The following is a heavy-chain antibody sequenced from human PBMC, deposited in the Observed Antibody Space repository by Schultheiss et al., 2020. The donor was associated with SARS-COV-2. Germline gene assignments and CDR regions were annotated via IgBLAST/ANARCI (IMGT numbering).Heavy chain of an antibody. CDR1: GYTFTSYD. Sequence: ASVKVSCKASGYTFTSYDINWVRQATGQGLEWMGWMNPNSGNTGYAQKFQGRVTMTRNTSISTAYMELRSLRSDDTAVYYCARDKSGYDFWSGYYHYFDYWGQGTLVTVSS. D-gene: IGHD3-3*01. V-gene: IGHV1-8*01. CDR2: MNPNSGNT. J-gene: IGHJ4*02. CDR3: ARDKSGYDFWSGYYHYFDY.